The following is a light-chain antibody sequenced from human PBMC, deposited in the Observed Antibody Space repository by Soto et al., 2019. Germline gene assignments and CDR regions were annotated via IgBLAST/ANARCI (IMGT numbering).Light chain of an antibody. Sequence: QSVLTQPRSVSGSPGQSVTISCTGTSSDVGGYNYVSWYQQHPGKAPKLMIYDVSKRPSRVPDRFSGSKSGNTADLTISGLEAEDGADYYCCSYAGSYTFVVFGGGTQLTVL. J-gene: IGLJ2*01. CDR2: DVS. CDR3: CSYAGSYTFVV. V-gene: IGLV2-11*01. CDR1: SSDVGGYNY.